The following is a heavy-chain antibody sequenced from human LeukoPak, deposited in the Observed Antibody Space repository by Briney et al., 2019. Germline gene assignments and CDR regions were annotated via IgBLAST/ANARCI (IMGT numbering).Heavy chain of an antibody. CDR3: ARGVWYSSDDGYFDY. CDR1: GFTFSSYW. J-gene: IGHJ4*02. D-gene: IGHD6-19*01. Sequence: PGGSLRLSCAASGFTFSSYWMSWVRQAPGKGLEWVANIKQDGSEKYYVDSVKGRFTISRDNAKNSLYLQMNSLRAEDTAVYYCARGVWYSSDDGYFDYWGQGTLVTVSS. V-gene: IGHV3-7*01. CDR2: IKQDGSEK.